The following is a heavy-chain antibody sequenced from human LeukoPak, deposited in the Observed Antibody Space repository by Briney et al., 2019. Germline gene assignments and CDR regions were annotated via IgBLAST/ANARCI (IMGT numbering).Heavy chain of an antibody. CDR1: GFTFSDFY. D-gene: IGHD6-19*01. CDR3: ARRSVAGTWDFDY. CDR2: ISSSSSNA. V-gene: IGHV3-11*03. Sequence: GGSLRLSCAASGFTFSDFYMRWVRQAPGKGLEWLSYISSSSSNANYADSVKGRFTISRDNAKNSLYLQLNSLRAEDTAVYYCARRSVAGTWDFDYWGQGTLVTVSS. J-gene: IGHJ4*02.